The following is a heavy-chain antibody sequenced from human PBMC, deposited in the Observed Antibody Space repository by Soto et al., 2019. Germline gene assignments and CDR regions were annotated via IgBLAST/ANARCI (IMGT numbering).Heavy chain of an antibody. Sequence: QLTLKASGPTLVKPTQTLTLACTFPGFSLSASGVGVGWIRQPPGKAPEWLAVIYWDDQKRYRPSPESRLTVTKGTSGTQTDLPTTNLDPLDTGTYFCAHTTRLQLRADGDRRDALEIWGQGTTVTVS. V-gene: IGHV2-5*02. CDR1: GFSLSASGVG. CDR3: AHTTRLQLRADGDRRDALEI. CDR2: IYWDDQK. D-gene: IGHD2-21*01. J-gene: IGHJ3*02.